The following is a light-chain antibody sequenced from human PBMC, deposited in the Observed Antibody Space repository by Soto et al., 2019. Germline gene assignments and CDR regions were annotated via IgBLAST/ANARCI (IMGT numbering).Light chain of an antibody. J-gene: IGLJ3*02. V-gene: IGLV1-40*01. CDR2: GNN. CDR3: QSYDSSLSGWV. Sequence: QSVLTQPPSVSGAPGQKVTISCTRSSSNIGAAYDVHWYQHLPGTAPKLLIYGNNNRPSGVPDRFSGSKSGTSASLAIIGLQAEDEADYYCQSYDSSLSGWVFGGGTKVTVL. CDR1: SSNIGAAYD.